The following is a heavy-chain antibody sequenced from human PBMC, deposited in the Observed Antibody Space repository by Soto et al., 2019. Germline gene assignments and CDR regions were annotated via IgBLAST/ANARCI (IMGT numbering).Heavy chain of an antibody. CDR1: GFTFSRYS. CDR3: VTPRGIAAAAYFDY. V-gene: IGHV3-48*01. J-gene: IGHJ4*02. CDR2: ISSSSNSI. D-gene: IGHD6-13*01. Sequence: PGGSLRLSCAASGFTFSRYSMNWVRQAPGKGLEWVSYISSSSNSIYYADSVKGRFTISRDNSKNTLHLQMSSLRAEDTAVYYCVTPRGIAAAAYFDYWGQGTLVTVSS.